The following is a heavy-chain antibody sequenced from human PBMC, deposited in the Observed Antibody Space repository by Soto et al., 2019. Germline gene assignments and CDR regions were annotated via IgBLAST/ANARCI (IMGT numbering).Heavy chain of an antibody. CDR3: ARGEWELPIDY. CDR2: VYYSGST. D-gene: IGHD1-26*01. J-gene: IGHJ4*02. Sequence: QVQLQESGPGLVKPSQTLSLTCTVSGDSITSGDFYWTWIRQPPGKGLEWIGYVYYSGSTYFNPSLKSRVSMSVDTSKNQFSLKVCSVTSADTAVYYCARGEWELPIDYWGQGTLVTVSS. V-gene: IGHV4-30-4*01. CDR1: GDSITSGDFY.